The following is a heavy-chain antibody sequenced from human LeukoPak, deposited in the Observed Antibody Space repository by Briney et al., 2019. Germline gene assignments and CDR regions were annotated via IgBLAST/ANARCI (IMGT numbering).Heavy chain of an antibody. CDR1: GFTVSGDY. CDR3: TTHQVLSWSY. J-gene: IGHJ4*02. Sequence: PGGSLRLSCAASGFTVSGDYMNWVRQAPGEGLEWVSYISSSGDTIYYADSVKGRFTISRDNTKNSLYLQMNSLRAEDTAVYYYTTHQVLSWSYWGQGTLVTVSS. D-gene: IGHD2-2*01. V-gene: IGHV3-69-1*02. CDR2: ISSSGDTI.